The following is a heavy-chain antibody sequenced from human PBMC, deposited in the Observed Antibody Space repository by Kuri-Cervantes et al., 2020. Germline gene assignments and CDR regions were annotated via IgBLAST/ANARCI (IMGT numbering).Heavy chain of an antibody. CDR3: AKDGQNWNDAKVVGYFDY. V-gene: IGHV3-9*01. CDR1: GFTFDDSA. Sequence: GGSLRLSCAASGFTFDDSAMHWVRQAPGKGLEWVSHISWNSGSIGYADSVKGRFTISRDNAKNSLYLQMNSLRPEDTALYYCAKDGQNWNDAKVVGYFDYWGQGTLVTVSS. D-gene: IGHD1-1*01. CDR2: ISWNSGSI. J-gene: IGHJ4*02.